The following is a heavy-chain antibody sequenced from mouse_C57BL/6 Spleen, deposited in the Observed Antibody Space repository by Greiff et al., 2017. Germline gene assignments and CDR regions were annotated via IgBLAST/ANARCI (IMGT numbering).Heavy chain of an antibody. CDR2: IYPGDGDT. V-gene: IGHV1-82*01. CDR1: GYAFSSSW. J-gene: IGHJ4*01. CDR3: ARRGYGYDGAMDY. Sequence: VQLQQSGPELVKPGASVKISCKASGYAFSSSWMNWVKQRPGKGLEWLGRIYPGDGDTNNNGKFKGKATLTADQSSSTAYRQLSSLTSEDSAVYFCARRGYGYDGAMDYWGQGTSVTVST. D-gene: IGHD2-2*01.